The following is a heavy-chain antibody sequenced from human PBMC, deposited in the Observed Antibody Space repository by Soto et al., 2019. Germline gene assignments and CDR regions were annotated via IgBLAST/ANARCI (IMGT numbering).Heavy chain of an antibody. D-gene: IGHD6-13*01. J-gene: IGHJ4*02. CDR2: IIPIFGTA. CDR3: AREYASVASAGQFYFDS. CDR1: GGTFSTYA. Sequence: SVKVSCKPSGGTFSTYAINWVRQAPGQGLEWMGGIIPIFGTADYAQKFQGRVTITADESTSTAYMEVSSLRSEDTAVYYCAREYASVASAGQFYFDSWGQGTLVTVSS. V-gene: IGHV1-69*13.